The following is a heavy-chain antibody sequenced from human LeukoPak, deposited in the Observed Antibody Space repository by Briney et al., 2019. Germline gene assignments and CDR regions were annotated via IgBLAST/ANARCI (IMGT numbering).Heavy chain of an antibody. V-gene: IGHV3-53*01. Sequence: GGSLRLSCAASGFTVSSNYISWVRQAPGKRLEWVSVIYSGSNTYYADSVKGRFTISRDNSKNTLYLQMNSLRAEDTAVYYCAREPTYSSGWYRDYYFDYWGQGTLVTVSS. J-gene: IGHJ4*02. CDR3: AREPTYSSGWYRDYYFDY. D-gene: IGHD6-19*01. CDR2: IYSGSNT. CDR1: GFTVSSNY.